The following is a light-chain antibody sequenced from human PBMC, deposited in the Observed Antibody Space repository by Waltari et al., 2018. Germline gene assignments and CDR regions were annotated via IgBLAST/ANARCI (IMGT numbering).Light chain of an antibody. CDR3: QKYVRLPVT. V-gene: IGKV3-20*01. J-gene: IGKJ1*01. Sequence: CRASQSVWKSLAWYQQKSGQAPRLLIYDASTRATGIPDRFSASGFGTDFSLTISRLEPEDFAVYYCQKYVRLPVTFGQGTKVEIK. CDR2: DAS. CDR1: QSVWKS.